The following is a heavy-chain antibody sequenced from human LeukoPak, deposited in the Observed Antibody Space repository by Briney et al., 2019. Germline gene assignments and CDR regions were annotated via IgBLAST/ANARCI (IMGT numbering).Heavy chain of an antibody. CDR2: IHHSGTT. J-gene: IGHJ4*02. D-gene: IGHD3-10*01. Sequence: SGTLSLTCAVSGGSISSSNWWSWVRQPPGKGLEWIGDIHHSGTTNYSPTLKSRVTMSVDTSKNQFSLKLSSVTAADTAVYYCARDAPYYYGSGSQKYYFDYWGQGTLVTVSS. CDR3: ARDAPYYYGSGSQKYYFDY. CDR1: GGSISSSNW. V-gene: IGHV4-4*02.